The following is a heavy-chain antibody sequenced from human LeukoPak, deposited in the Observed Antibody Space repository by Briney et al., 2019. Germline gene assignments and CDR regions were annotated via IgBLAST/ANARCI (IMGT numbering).Heavy chain of an antibody. Sequence: GESLKISCKGSGYSFTSYWIGWVRQMPGKGLEWMGIIYPGDSDTRYSPSFQGQVTISADKSISTAYLQWSSLKASDTAMYYCARGYYDILTGDIGHFDYWGQGTLVTAYS. V-gene: IGHV5-51*01. CDR1: GYSFTSYW. CDR2: IYPGDSDT. CDR3: ARGYYDILTGDIGHFDY. J-gene: IGHJ4*02. D-gene: IGHD3-9*01.